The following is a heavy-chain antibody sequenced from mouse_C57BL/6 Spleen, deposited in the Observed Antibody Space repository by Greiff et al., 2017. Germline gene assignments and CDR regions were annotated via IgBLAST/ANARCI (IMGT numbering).Heavy chain of an antibody. CDR1: GYTFTDYY. CDR2: INPNNGGT. V-gene: IGHV1-26*01. CDR3: ARNNDYAMDY. J-gene: IGHJ4*01. Sequence: EVQLQQSGPELVKPGASVKISCKASGYTFTDYYMNWVKQSHGKSLEWIGDINPNNGGTSYNQKFKGKATLTVDKSSSTTYMELRSLTSEDSAVYYCARNNDYAMDYWGKGTSVTVSS.